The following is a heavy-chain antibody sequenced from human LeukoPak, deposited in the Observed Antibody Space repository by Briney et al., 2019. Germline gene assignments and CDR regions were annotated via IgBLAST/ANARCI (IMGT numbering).Heavy chain of an antibody. D-gene: IGHD3-3*01. J-gene: IGHJ4*02. Sequence: KPSETLSLTCTVSGASIGSYYWSWIRQPPGKGLEWIGYFDDSGRTNYNPSLKSRVTTSVDTSKKQFSLKLKSVTAADTAVYYCARAQINTIFGVVSSLFFEYWGQGTLVTVSS. CDR1: GASIGSYY. CDR3: ARAQINTIFGVVSSLFFEY. V-gene: IGHV4-59*01. CDR2: FDDSGRT.